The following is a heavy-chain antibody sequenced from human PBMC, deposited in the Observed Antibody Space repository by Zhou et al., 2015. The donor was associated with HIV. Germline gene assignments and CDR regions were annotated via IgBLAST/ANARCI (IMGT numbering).Heavy chain of an antibody. Sequence: EVQLVESGGGLVKPGGSLRLSCAASGFTFSRYSINWVRQAPGKGLEWVSVVYSDSADGTHYADSVRGRFTISRDNSKNTVLLQMNSLRAEDTAVYYCARDPTPAFRGWYFDLWGRGTLITVSS. V-gene: IGHV3-66*01. CDR3: ARDPTPAFRGWYFDL. D-gene: IGHD3-3*02. J-gene: IGHJ2*01. CDR1: GFTFSRYS. CDR2: VYSDSADGT.